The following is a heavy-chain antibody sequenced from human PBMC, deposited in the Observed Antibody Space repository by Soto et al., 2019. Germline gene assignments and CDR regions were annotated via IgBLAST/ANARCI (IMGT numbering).Heavy chain of an antibody. J-gene: IGHJ4*02. Sequence: GSLRLSCVASGFTFSSHTMHWVRQAPGKGLEWVTFIYPDGNGKYYTDSVKGRFTTSRDNSKNTMYLQMNSLRAEDTAVYYCASYVHAFDYWGQGALVTVSS. CDR1: GFTFSSHT. CDR3: ASYVHAFDY. V-gene: IGHV3-30-3*01. CDR2: IYPDGNGK. D-gene: IGHD3-16*01.